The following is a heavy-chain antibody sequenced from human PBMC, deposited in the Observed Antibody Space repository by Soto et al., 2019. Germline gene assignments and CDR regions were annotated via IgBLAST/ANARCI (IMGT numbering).Heavy chain of an antibody. CDR1: GYTFTSYW. J-gene: IGHJ6*02. CDR2: VYPGDSDT. Sequence: GESLKISCKGSGYTFTSYWIAWVRQMPGKGLEWMGIVYPGDSDTRYSPSFQGQVTISADKSISTAYLQWSSLKASDTAMYYCARQDSSSSGYYYYGMDVWGQGTTVTVSS. CDR3: ARQDSSSSGYYYYGMDV. V-gene: IGHV5-51*01. D-gene: IGHD6-6*01.